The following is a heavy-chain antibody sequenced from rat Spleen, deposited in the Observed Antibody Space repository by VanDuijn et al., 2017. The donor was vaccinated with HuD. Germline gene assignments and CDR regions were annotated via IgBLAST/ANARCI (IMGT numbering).Heavy chain of an antibody. CDR2: ISNKGSIT. CDR1: GFTLSDYV. Sequence: EVQLVETGGDLVQPGRSLKLSCAASGFTLSDYVMHWIRQAPTMGLEWVATISNKGSITYYRDSVKGRFTISRDNAKNTLCLQMDSLRSEDTATYFCASHGARVSRFAYWGQGTLVTVSS. V-gene: IGHV5-29*01. J-gene: IGHJ3*01. D-gene: IGHD1-4*01. CDR3: ASHGARVSRFAY.